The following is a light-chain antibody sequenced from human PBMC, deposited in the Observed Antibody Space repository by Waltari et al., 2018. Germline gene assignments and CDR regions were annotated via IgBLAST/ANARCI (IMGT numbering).Light chain of an antibody. CDR1: ESINSW. CDR2: KAS. J-gene: IGKJ1*01. Sequence: DIQMTQSPSTLSASVGDRVTITCRASESINSWLAWYQQKPGKAPKLLIYKASNLESVVPSRFSGSGSGTEVTLTISSLQPDDSASYHCQQYKKVWTFGQGTKVEIK. V-gene: IGKV1-5*03. CDR3: QQYKKVWT.